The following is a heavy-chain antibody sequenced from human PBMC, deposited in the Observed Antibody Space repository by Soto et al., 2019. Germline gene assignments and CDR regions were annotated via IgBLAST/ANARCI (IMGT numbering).Heavy chain of an antibody. CDR2: ISAYNGNT. Sequence: QVQLVQSGVEVKKPGASVKVSCKASGYSFISYGISWVRQAPGQGLEWMGWISAYNGNTNYEQKFQGRVTMTTDTSTRTAYMELRSLRSDDTAVYYCERDYRDYEIAYWGQGTLVTVSS. J-gene: IGHJ4*02. CDR3: ERDYRDYEIAY. CDR1: GYSFISYG. V-gene: IGHV1-18*01. D-gene: IGHD4-17*01.